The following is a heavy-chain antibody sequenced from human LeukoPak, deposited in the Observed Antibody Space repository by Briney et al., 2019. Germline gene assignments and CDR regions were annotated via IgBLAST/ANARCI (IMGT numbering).Heavy chain of an antibody. V-gene: IGHV4-34*01. CDR1: GGSFSGYY. Sequence: SETLSLTCAVYGGSFSGYYWSWIRQPPGKGLEWIGEINHIGSTNYNPSLKSRVTISVDTSKNQFSLKLSSVTAADTAVYYCARRRYYYDSSGYLKPLYYYYYYMDVWGKGTTVTISS. CDR2: INHIGST. J-gene: IGHJ6*03. D-gene: IGHD3-22*01. CDR3: ARRRYYYDSSGYLKPLYYYYYYMDV.